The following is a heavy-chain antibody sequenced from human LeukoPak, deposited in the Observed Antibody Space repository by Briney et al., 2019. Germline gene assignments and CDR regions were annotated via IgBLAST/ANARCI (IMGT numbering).Heavy chain of an antibody. CDR2: ISAYNDNT. V-gene: IGHV1-18*01. J-gene: IGHJ3*02. CDR3: ADRFLVRGAFDI. Sequence: ASVNVSCKASGYTFATYGLSWVRQAPGQGLGWMGWISAYNDNTNYAQKLQGRVTMTTDTSTSTAYMELRSLRSDDTAVYYCADRFLVRGAFDIWGQGTMVTVSS. CDR1: GYTFATYG. D-gene: IGHD3-3*01.